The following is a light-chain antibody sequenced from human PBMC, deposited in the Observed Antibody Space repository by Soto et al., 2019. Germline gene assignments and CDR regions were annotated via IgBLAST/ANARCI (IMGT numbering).Light chain of an antibody. CDR2: DAS. CDR3: HQRSNLWT. CDR1: QSVSSY. V-gene: IGKV3-11*01. J-gene: IGKJ1*01. Sequence: EIVLTQSPATLSLSPVERATLSCRASQSVSSYLAWYQQKPGQAPRLLIYDASNRATGIPARFSGSGSGTDFTLTISSLEPEDFAVYYCHQRSNLWTFGQGTKVEIK.